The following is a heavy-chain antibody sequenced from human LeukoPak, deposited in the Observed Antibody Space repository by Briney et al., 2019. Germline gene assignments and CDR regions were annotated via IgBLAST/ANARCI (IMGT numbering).Heavy chain of an antibody. V-gene: IGHV3-48*01. D-gene: IGHD3-3*01. CDR1: GFTFSSHS. CDR3: VRDGNFDFWSQYYFDY. Sequence: GGSLRLSCAASGFTFSSHSMSWVRQAPGRGLEWVSYIYISSSTIYYADSVKGRFTISRDNAKNSLYLQMNSLGAEDTAVYYCVRDGNFDFWSQYYFDYWGQGTLVTVSS. CDR2: IYISSSTI. J-gene: IGHJ4*02.